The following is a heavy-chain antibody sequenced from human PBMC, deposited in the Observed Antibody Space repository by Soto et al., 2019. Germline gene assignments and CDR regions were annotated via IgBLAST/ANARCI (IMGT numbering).Heavy chain of an antibody. CDR1: GFTFTNYN. J-gene: IGHJ1*01. V-gene: IGHV3-21*01. D-gene: IGHD2-21*01. CDR3: ATRMHCGGTGYHPNFQH. Sequence: EVQLVESGGGLVKPGGSLRLSCVGSGFTFTNYNMYWVRQAPGKGLEWVSSISSGSGSKSYADSVRGRFTVSSNNTKNSLYLDMDSLRVEDTAAYYCATRMHCGGTGYHPNFQHWGQGSLVTVSS. CDR2: ISSGSGSK.